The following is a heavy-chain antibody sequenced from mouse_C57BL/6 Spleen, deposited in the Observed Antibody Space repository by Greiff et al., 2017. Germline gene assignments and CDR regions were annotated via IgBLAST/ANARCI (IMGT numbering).Heavy chain of an antibody. CDR2: INYDGSST. Sequence: EVKLVESEGGLVQPGSSMKLSCTASGFTFSDYYMAWVRQVPEKGLEWVANINYDGSSTYYLDSLKSRFILSRDNAKNILYLQMSSLKSEDTATYYCVQLRLPTWFAYWGQGTLVTVSA. CDR1: GFTFSDYY. V-gene: IGHV5-16*01. D-gene: IGHD3-2*02. J-gene: IGHJ3*01. CDR3: VQLRLPTWFAY.